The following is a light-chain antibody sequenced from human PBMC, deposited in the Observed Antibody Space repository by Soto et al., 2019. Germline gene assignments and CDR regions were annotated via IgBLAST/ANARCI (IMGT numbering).Light chain of an antibody. CDR3: QQYNSYLWT. J-gene: IGKJ1*01. CDR1: QTISSW. Sequence: IQLTQSPSSLSASVGDRVPITCRASQTISSWLAWYQQKPGKAPKLLIYDASSLESGVPSRFSGSGSGTEFTLTISSLQPDDFATYYCQQYNSYLWTFGQGTKVDIK. CDR2: DAS. V-gene: IGKV1-5*01.